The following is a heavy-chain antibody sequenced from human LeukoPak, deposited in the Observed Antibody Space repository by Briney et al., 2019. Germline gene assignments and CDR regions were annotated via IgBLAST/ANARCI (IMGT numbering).Heavy chain of an antibody. CDR3: ARAWRIAAAGQPYFDY. J-gene: IGHJ4*02. V-gene: IGHV1-18*01. Sequence: ASVKVSCKASGYTFTSYGISWVRQAPGQGLEWMGWISAYNGNTNYAQKLQGRVTMTTDTSTSTAYMELRSLRSDDTAVYYCARAWRIAAAGQPYFDYWGQGTLVTVSS. D-gene: IGHD6-25*01. CDR2: ISAYNGNT. CDR1: GYTFTSYG.